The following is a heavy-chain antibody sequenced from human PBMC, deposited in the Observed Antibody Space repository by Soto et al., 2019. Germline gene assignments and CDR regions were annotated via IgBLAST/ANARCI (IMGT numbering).Heavy chain of an antibody. CDR3: EKGPAAPVSAPQNFDY. D-gene: IGHD2-2*01. Sequence: GGSLRLSCAASGFTFSSYAMSWVRQAPGKGLEWVSAISGSGGSTYYADSVKGRFTISRDNSKNTLYLQMNSLRAEDTAVYYCEKGPAAPVSAPQNFDYWGQGTLVTVSA. J-gene: IGHJ4*02. V-gene: IGHV3-23*01. CDR2: ISGSGGST. CDR1: GFTFSSYA.